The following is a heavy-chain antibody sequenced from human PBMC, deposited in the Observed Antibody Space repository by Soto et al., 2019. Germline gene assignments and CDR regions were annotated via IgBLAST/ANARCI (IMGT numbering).Heavy chain of an antibody. CDR3: AKDMKWGGMTTIHYFDS. Sequence: EVQLVESGGGLVQPGRSLRLSCVASGFTADDYALHWVRQAPGKGLEWVSGISSNSDTIHYADSVKGRFTISRDNAKNSLYRQMNRLRPEDTAVYYCAKDMKWGGMTTIHYFDSWGQGTLVTVSS. CDR2: ISSNSDTI. CDR1: GFTADDYA. V-gene: IGHV3-9*02. D-gene: IGHD4-17*01. J-gene: IGHJ4*02.